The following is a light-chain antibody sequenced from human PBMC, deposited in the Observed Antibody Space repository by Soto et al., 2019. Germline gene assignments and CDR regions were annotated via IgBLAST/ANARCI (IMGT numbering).Light chain of an antibody. CDR2: DAS. Sequence: EIVLTQSPATLSLSPGERAILSCRASQSLSRSLAWYQQKPGQAPRLLIYDASNRATGIPARFSGSGSGTDFTLTISSLEPEDFALYYCQHRANWPLTFGGGTKV. CDR3: QHRANWPLT. CDR1: QSLSRS. J-gene: IGKJ4*01. V-gene: IGKV3-11*01.